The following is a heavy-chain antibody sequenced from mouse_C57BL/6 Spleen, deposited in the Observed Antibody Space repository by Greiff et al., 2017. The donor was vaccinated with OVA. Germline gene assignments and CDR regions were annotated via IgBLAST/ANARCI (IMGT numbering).Heavy chain of an antibody. CDR1: GYTFTSYW. Sequence: VQLQQPGAELVMPGASVKLSCKASGYTFTSYWMHWVKQRPGQGLEWIGEIDPSDSYTNYNQKFKGKSTLTVDKSSSTAYMQLSGLTSEDSAVDYCARGAGYYGYFDVWGKGTTVTVSS. D-gene: IGHD2-2*01. V-gene: IGHV1-69*01. CDR2: IDPSDSYT. J-gene: IGHJ1*03. CDR3: ARGAGYYGYFDV.